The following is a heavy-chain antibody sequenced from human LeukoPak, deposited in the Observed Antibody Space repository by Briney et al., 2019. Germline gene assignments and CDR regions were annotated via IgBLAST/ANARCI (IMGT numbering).Heavy chain of an antibody. Sequence: PSETLSLTYAVYGGSFSGYYWSWIRQPPGKGLEWIGYIYYSGSTNYNPSLKSRVTISVDTSKNQFSLKLSSVTAADTAVYYCARETSQKGAHYMDVWGKGTTVTISS. J-gene: IGHJ6*03. D-gene: IGHD3-16*01. CDR1: GGSFSGYY. V-gene: IGHV4-59*01. CDR2: IYYSGST. CDR3: ARETSQKGAHYMDV.